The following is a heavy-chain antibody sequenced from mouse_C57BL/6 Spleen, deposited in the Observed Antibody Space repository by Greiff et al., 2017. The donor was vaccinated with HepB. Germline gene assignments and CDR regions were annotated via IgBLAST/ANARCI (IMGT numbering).Heavy chain of an antibody. D-gene: IGHD2-4*01. CDR2: FYPGSGSI. Sequence: QVQLQQSGAELVKPGASVKLSCKASGYTFTEYTIHWVKQRSGQGLEWIGWFYPGSGSIKYNENFKDKATLTADKSSSTVYMELSRLTSEDAAVYFCARGDDYGYAMDYWGQGTSVTVSS. CDR3: ARGDDYGYAMDY. V-gene: IGHV1-62-2*01. CDR1: GYTFTEYT. J-gene: IGHJ4*01.